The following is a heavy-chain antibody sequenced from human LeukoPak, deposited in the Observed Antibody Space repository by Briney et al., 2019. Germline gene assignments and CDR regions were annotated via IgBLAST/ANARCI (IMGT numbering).Heavy chain of an antibody. Sequence: SETLSLTCAVYGGSFSGYYWSWIRQPPGKGLEWIGEINHSGSTNYNPSLKSRVTISVDTSKNQFSLKLSSETAADTAVYYCASLIAAAGGDYWGQGTLVTVSS. CDR2: INHSGST. D-gene: IGHD6-13*01. CDR3: ASLIAAAGGDY. J-gene: IGHJ4*02. V-gene: IGHV4-34*01. CDR1: GGSFSGYY.